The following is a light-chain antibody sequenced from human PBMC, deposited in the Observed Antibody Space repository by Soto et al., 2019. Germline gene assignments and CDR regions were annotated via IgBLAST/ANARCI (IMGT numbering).Light chain of an antibody. J-gene: IGKJ1*01. V-gene: IGKV3D-20*02. Sequence: EIVLTQSPGTLSLSPGERATLSCRASQSVSVNSLAWYQQKGGQAPRLLIYGASSRATGIPDRFSGSGSGTDFTLTISSLEPEDFVVYYCQQRSNWPPGITFGQGTKVDIK. CDR1: QSVSVNS. CDR2: GAS. CDR3: QQRSNWPPGIT.